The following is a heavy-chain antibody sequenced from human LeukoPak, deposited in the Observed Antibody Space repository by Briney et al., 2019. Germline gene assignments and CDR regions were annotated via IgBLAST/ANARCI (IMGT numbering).Heavy chain of an antibody. J-gene: IGHJ4*02. Sequence: GGSLRLYCAASGFTFSSYSMNWVRQAPGKGLEWVSYISSSSSTIYYADSVKGRFTISRDNAKNSLYLQMNNLRAEDTAVYFCAKTRNQQEMATAYFDYWGQGTLVTVSS. D-gene: IGHD5-24*01. CDR2: ISSSSSTI. V-gene: IGHV3-48*01. CDR3: AKTRNQQEMATAYFDY. CDR1: GFTFSSYS.